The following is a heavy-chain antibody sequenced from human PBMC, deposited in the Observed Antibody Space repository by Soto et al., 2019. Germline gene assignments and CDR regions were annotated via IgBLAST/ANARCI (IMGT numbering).Heavy chain of an antibody. CDR3: ARGEFGGTVN. D-gene: IGHD3-16*01. CDR1: GGWIRAYY. Sequence: SLTLSHAWSVAGGWIRAYYVSCIRQPAGKGLEWIGRIYTNGRSTNYNPSLKSRVTMSVETFTNQFSLKMRFVTAADTDVYYGARGEFGGTVNWGQGTQVTVSS. J-gene: IGHJ4*02. CDR2: IYTNGRST. V-gene: IGHV4-4*07.